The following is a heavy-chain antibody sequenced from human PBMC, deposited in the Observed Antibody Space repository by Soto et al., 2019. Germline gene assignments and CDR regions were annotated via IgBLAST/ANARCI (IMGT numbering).Heavy chain of an antibody. CDR1: GGTFSSYT. D-gene: IGHD5-12*01. J-gene: IGHJ2*01. CDR3: ARGNHKWLQLWYFDL. V-gene: IGHV1-69*12. Sequence: QVQLVQSGAEVKKPGSSVTVSCKASGGTFSSYTISWVRQAPGQGLEWMGGIIPIFGTANYAQKFQGRVTITADESTSPAYMELGRLISEDTAVYYCARGNHKWLQLWYFDLWGRGNLVTVSS. CDR2: IIPIFGTA.